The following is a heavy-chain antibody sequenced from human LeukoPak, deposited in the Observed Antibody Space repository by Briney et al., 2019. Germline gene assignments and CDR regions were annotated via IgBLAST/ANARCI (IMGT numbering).Heavy chain of an antibody. V-gene: IGHV3-7*01. CDR1: GFTFGGYW. J-gene: IGHJ4*02. D-gene: IGHD6-6*01. CDR2: INFDGSEK. CDR3: ARDGVSSSPDFDY. Sequence: GGSLRLSCRASGFTFGGYWMYWVRQAPGEGLEWVANINFDGSEKNYVDSVKGRFTISRDNAKNSLYLQMNSLRAEDTAVYYCARDGVSSSPDFDYWGQGTLVTVSS.